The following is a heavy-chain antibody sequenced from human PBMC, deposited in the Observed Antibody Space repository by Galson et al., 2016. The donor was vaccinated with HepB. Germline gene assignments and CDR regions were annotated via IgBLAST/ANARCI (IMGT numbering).Heavy chain of an antibody. D-gene: IGHD2/OR15-2a*01. J-gene: IGHJ4*01. Sequence: SLRLSCAASGFTFSDHYIDWVRQAPGKGLEWVGRSRDKAHNYTTEYAASVKGRFSIARDESENSLYLQMNGLKTEATADYYCARDFYDGSCHYMDYWGRGTLVTVSS. CDR2: SRDKAHNYTT. CDR1: GFTFSDHY. V-gene: IGHV3-72*01. CDR3: ARDFYDGSCHYMDY.